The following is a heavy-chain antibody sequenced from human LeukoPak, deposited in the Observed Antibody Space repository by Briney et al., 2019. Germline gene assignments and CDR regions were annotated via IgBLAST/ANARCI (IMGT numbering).Heavy chain of an antibody. Sequence: GGSLRLSCAASGFTFSDYYMSWIRQAPGKGLEWVSYISSSGSTIYYADSVKGRFTISRDNSKNTLYFQMNSLRAEDTAVYYCARDLGLSLVGLNYYYGMDVWGQGTTVTVSS. CDR3: ARDLGLSLVGLNYYYGMDV. V-gene: IGHV3-11*01. J-gene: IGHJ6*02. CDR2: ISSSGSTI. CDR1: GFTFSDYY. D-gene: IGHD2-15*01.